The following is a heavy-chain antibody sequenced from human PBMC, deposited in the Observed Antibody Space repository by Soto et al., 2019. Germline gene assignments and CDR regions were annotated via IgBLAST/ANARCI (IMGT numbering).Heavy chain of an antibody. CDR2: ISGSGGST. J-gene: IGHJ6*02. CDR1: GFIFSSYA. D-gene: IGHD4-17*01. Sequence: EVQLLESGGGLVQPGGSLRLSCAASGFIFSSYAMSWVRQAPGKGLEWVSAISGSGGSTSYADSVKGRFTISRDNSKNTLYLQMNSLRAEDTAVYYCAKGWYGDLYYYYAMDVWGQGTTVTVSS. V-gene: IGHV3-23*01. CDR3: AKGWYGDLYYYYAMDV.